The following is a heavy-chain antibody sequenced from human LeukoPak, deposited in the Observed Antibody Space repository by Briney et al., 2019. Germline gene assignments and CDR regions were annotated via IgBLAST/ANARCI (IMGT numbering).Heavy chain of an antibody. CDR3: ARDSGMRPGIAAAGTLDY. J-gene: IGHJ4*02. V-gene: IGHV3-53*01. D-gene: IGHD6-13*01. CDR1: GFTVNSNY. CDR2: IYSGGST. Sequence: PGGTLRLSCAASGFTVNSNYMSWVRQAPGEGLEWVSVIYSGGSTYYADSVKGRFTISRDNSKNTLYLQMNSLRAEDTAVYYCARDSGMRPGIAAAGTLDYWGQGTLVTVSS.